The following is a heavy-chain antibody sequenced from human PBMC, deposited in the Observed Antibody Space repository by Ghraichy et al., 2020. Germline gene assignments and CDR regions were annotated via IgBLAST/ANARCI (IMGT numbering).Heavy chain of an antibody. J-gene: IGHJ3*02. V-gene: IGHV3-53*01. CDR3: ARDRLGDGSLDI. Sequence: GESLNISCAASGFSVNDNYMNWLRQAPGKGLEWLSIINLSSATKYADYVKGRFSISRDNSKSILYLQMDSLRSEDTALYYCARDRLGDGSLDIWGPGKMVTVSS. CDR1: GFSVNDNY. D-gene: IGHD2-21*02. CDR2: INLSSAT.